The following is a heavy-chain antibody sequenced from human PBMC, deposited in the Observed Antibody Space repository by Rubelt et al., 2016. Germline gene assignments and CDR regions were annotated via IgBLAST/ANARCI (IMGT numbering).Heavy chain of an antibody. D-gene: IGHD6-13*01. CDR3: ARAQQQLVLGYFDY. V-gene: IGHV3-23*01. J-gene: IGHJ4*02. Sequence: GSGGTTHYADSIKGRFTISRDNSKNTLYLQMNSLRAEDTAVYYCARAQQQLVLGYFDYWGQGTLVTVSS. CDR2: GSGGTT.